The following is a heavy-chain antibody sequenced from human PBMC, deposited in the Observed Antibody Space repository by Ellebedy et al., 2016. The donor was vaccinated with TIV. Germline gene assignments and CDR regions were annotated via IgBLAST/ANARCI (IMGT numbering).Heavy chain of an antibody. V-gene: IGHV4-39*07. CDR3: ARGGSYSWHIDY. Sequence: MPGGSLRLSCTVSGGSISSSSYYWGWIRQPPGKGLEWIGSFYYSGSTYYNPSLTSRFTISVNTSTNQFSLKLSSVTAADTAVYYCARGGSYSWHIDYWGKGTLVTVYS. D-gene: IGHD1-26*01. CDR2: FYYSGST. CDR1: GGSISSSSYY. J-gene: IGHJ4*02.